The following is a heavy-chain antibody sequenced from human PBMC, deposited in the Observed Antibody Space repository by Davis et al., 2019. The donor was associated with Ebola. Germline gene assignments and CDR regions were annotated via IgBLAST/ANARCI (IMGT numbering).Heavy chain of an antibody. D-gene: IGHD3-3*01. CDR1: GYTFMRHG. V-gene: IGHV1-18*01. CDR3: ARGLGVFGVVPDAFDV. CDR2: ITTHNNNT. J-gene: IGHJ3*01. Sequence: ASVKVSCKASGYTFMRHGISWVRQAPGQRLEWLGWITTHNNNTHSTKNLQGRLTMTTDASTSTAYLELRGLRSDDTAVYYCARGLGVFGVVPDAFDVWGQGTMVTTSS.